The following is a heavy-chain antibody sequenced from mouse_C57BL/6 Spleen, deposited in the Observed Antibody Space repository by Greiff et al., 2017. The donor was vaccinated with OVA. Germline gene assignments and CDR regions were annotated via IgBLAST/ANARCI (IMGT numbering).Heavy chain of an antibody. V-gene: IGHV1-52*01. D-gene: IGHD1-1*01. CDR3: ARSGSSYGDY. Sequence: QVQLKQPGAELVRPGSSVKLSCKASGYTFTSYWMHWVKQRPIQGLEWIGNIDPSDSETHYNQKFKDKATLTVDKSSSTAYMQLSSLTSEDSAVYYCARSGSSYGDYWGQGTTLTVSS. J-gene: IGHJ2*01. CDR1: GYTFTSYW. CDR2: IDPSDSET.